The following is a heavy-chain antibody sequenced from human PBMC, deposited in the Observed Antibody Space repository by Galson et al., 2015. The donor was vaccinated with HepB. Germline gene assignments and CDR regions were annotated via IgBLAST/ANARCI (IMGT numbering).Heavy chain of an antibody. CDR2: INPSGGST. J-gene: IGHJ4*02. D-gene: IGHD3-22*01. CDR1: GYTFTSYY. Sequence: SVKVSCKASGYTFTSYYMHWVRQAPGRGLEWMGIINPSGGSTTYAQKFQGRVTMTRDTSTSTVYMELSSLRSEDTAMYYCARLGLGEYYYDSSGYDDWGQGTLVTVSS. V-gene: IGHV1-46*01. CDR3: ARLGLGEYYYDSSGYDD.